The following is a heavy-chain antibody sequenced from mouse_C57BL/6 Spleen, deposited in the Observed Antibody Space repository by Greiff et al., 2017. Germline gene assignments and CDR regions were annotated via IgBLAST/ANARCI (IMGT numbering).Heavy chain of an antibody. CDR1: GFNITDYS. V-gene: IGHV14-2*01. CDR3: ARKELGRGGAMDY. J-gene: IGHJ4*01. CDR2: IDPEDGET. D-gene: IGHD4-1*01. Sequence: VQLQQSGAELVKPGASVKLSCTASGFNITDYSMHWVKQRTEQGLEWIGRIDPEDGETKYAPKFQGKATITADTSSNTAYLQLSSMTSEDTAVYYCARKELGRGGAMDYWGQGTPVTVSS.